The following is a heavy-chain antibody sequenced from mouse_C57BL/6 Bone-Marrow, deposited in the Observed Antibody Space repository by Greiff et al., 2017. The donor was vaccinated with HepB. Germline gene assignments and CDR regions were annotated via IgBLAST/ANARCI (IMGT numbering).Heavy chain of an antibody. V-gene: IGHV1-59*01. J-gene: IGHJ3*01. CDR2: IDPSDSYT. CDR1: GYTFTSYW. Sequence: VQLQQPGAELVRPGTSVKLSCKASGYTFTSYWMHWVKQRPGQGLEWIGVIDPSDSYTNYNQKFKGKATLTVDTSSSTAYMQLSSLTSEDSAVYYCASPLLRGFAYWGQGTLVTVSA. CDR3: ASPLLRGFAY.